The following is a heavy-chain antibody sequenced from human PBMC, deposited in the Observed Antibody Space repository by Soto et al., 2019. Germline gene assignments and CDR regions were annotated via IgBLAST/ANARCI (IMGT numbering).Heavy chain of an antibody. CDR1: GVTFSSYA. CDR3: ARVGSSWYSHFDY. D-gene: IGHD6-13*01. V-gene: IGHV3-23*01. Sequence: EVQLLESGGGLVQPGGSLRLSCAASGVTFSSYAMKWVRQTPGKGLEWVSIISGGGGSAYYADSVKGRFSISRDNSKNTLYLQMNSLRAEDTAVYYCARVGSSWYSHFDYWGQVTLVTVSS. CDR2: ISGGGGSA. J-gene: IGHJ4*02.